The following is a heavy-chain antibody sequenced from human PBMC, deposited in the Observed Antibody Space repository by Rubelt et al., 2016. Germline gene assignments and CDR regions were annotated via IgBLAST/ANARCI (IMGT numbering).Heavy chain of an antibody. CDR1: GYAFTGDY. V-gene: IGHV1-2*06. CDR3: ARDGKFDP. CDR2: INPYSGVT. Sequence: QVQLVQSGAEVQKPGASVKVSCKASGYAFTGDYIHWVRQAPGQGLEWMGRINPYSGVTDDAQKFQGRVTMTRETSISTADMQLSSLGSGDTAVYYCARDGKFDPWGQGTLVFVSS. J-gene: IGHJ5*02.